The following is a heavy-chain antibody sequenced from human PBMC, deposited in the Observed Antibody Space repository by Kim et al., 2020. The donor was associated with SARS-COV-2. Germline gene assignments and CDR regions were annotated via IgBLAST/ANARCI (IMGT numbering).Heavy chain of an antibody. CDR2: INPNSGGT. CDR3: ARDNTIFGVVIIVLGGMDV. Sequence: ASVKVSCKASGYTFTGYYMHWVRQAPGQGLEWMGWINPNSGGTNYAQKFQGRVTMTRDTSISTAYMELSRLRSDDTAVYYCARDNTIFGVVIIVLGGMDVWGQGTTVTVSS. J-gene: IGHJ6*02. CDR1: GYTFTGYY. D-gene: IGHD3-3*01. V-gene: IGHV1-2*02.